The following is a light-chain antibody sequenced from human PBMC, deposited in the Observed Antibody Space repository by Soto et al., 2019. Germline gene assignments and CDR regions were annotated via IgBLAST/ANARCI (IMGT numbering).Light chain of an antibody. CDR2: GAS. Sequence: ELVLTQSPATLSLSPVERATLSCRASQRVSSSSLAWYQQKPGQAPRLVIYGASNRATGIPARFSGSGSGTDFTLTISRLEPEDFAVYFCQQYSDLPMTFGQGTRLEIK. J-gene: IGKJ5*01. V-gene: IGKV3-20*01. CDR3: QQYSDLPMT. CDR1: QRVSSSS.